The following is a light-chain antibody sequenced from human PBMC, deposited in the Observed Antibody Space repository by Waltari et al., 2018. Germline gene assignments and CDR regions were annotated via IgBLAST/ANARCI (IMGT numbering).Light chain of an antibody. V-gene: IGKV2D-29*02. CDR1: QSLLQSDGKTF. Sequence: DVVMTQSPLSLSVTPGQPASMSGKSSQSLLQSDGKTFIYWYLQRPGQSPQLLIYEIFNRFSGVPERFSGSGSGTDFTLNISRVAADDVGTYYCMQTLQPWTIGQGTKVEIK. CDR2: EIF. CDR3: MQTLQPWT. J-gene: IGKJ1*01.